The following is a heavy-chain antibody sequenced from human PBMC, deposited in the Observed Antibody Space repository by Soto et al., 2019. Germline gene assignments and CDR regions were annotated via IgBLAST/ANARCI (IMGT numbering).Heavy chain of an antibody. J-gene: IGHJ4*02. Sequence: QVQLVQSGAEVKKPGASVKVSCKASGYTFTSYAMHWVRQAPGQRLEWMGWINAGNGNTKYSQKFQGRVTITRDTSASTAHMELSSLRSEDTAVYYCARGEPLTCDYWGQGTLVTVSS. D-gene: IGHD1-1*01. V-gene: IGHV1-3*01. CDR3: ARGEPLTCDY. CDR2: INAGNGNT. CDR1: GYTFTSYA.